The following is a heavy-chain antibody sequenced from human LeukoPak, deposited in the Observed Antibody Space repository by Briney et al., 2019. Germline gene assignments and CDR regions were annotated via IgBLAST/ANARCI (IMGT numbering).Heavy chain of an antibody. D-gene: IGHD6-19*01. J-gene: IGHJ6*02. CDR3: ARVPVAGTYYYYYGMNV. CDR2: IYYSGST. Sequence: SETLSLTCTVSGGSISSSSYYWGWIRQPPGKGLEWIGSIYYSGSTYYNPSLKSRVTISVDTSKNQFSLKLSSVTAADTAVYYCARVPVAGTYYYYYGMNVWGQGTTVTVSS. V-gene: IGHV4-39*01. CDR1: GGSISSSSYY.